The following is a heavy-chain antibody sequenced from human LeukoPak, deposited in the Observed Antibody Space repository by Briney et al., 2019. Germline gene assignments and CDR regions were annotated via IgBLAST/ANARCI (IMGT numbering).Heavy chain of an antibody. CDR3: ARANFPYCSSSTCLFDY. CDR1: GYTFTNYY. CDR2: INPNDGDT. V-gene: IGHV1-2*02. Sequence: ASVKVSCKASGYTFTNYYMHWVRQAPGQGFEWMGWINPNDGDTNYAQKFQGRVTMTRDTSISTAHMEVSRLRSDDTAVYYCARANFPYCSSSTCLFDYWGQGTLVTVSS. J-gene: IGHJ4*02. D-gene: IGHD2-2*01.